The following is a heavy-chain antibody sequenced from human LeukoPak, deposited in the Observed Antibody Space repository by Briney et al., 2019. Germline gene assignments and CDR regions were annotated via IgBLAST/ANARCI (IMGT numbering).Heavy chain of an antibody. CDR2: IRYDGSNK. Sequence: GGSLRLSCAASGFTFSSYGIHWVRQAPGKGLEWVAFIRYDGSNKYYADSVKGRFTISRDNSKNTLYLQVNGLRTEDTAVYYCAKDRLLNCRGDCYIFDYWGQGTVVTVSS. D-gene: IGHD2-21*02. CDR3: AKDRLLNCRGDCYIFDY. CDR1: GFTFSSYG. V-gene: IGHV3-30*02. J-gene: IGHJ4*02.